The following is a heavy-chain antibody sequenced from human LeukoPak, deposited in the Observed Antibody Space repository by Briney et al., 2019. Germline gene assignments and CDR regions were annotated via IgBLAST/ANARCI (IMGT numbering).Heavy chain of an antibody. Sequence: ASVKVSCKASGYTFTSYGISWVRQAPGQGLEWMGWISAYNGNTNYAQKLQGRVTMTTDTSTSTAYMELRSLRSDDTAVYYCARRTVTTLYYYYYMDVWGKGTTVTVSS. CDR1: GYTFTSYG. J-gene: IGHJ6*03. CDR2: ISAYNGNT. V-gene: IGHV1-18*01. D-gene: IGHD4-11*01. CDR3: ARRTVTTLYYYYYMDV.